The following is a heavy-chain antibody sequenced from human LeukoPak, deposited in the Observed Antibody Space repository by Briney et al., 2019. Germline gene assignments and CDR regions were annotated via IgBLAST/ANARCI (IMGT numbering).Heavy chain of an antibody. CDR1: GGTFSSYA. CDR2: INPNSGGT. V-gene: IGHV1-2*04. J-gene: IGHJ4*02. CDR3: ARGGSYGSGSSYDPFDY. Sequence: ASVKVSCKASGGTFSSYAISWVRQAPGQGLEWMGWINPNSGGTNYAQKFQGWVTMTRDTSTSTAYMELSRLRSDDTAVYYCARGGSYGSGSSYDPFDYWGQGTLVTVSS. D-gene: IGHD3-10*01.